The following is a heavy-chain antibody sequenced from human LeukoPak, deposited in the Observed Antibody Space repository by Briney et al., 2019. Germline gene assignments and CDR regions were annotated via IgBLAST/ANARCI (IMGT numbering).Heavy chain of an antibody. J-gene: IGHJ6*02. Sequence: PGGPLNSSCAASEFTLSDSGRGWFGQPPGKGLEWVANMNQDGSEKDYVDSVKGRFTISRDNARNSLYLQMGSLRAEDTAVYYCATYTHWVAGDVWGQGTTVTVSS. V-gene: IGHV3-7*01. CDR2: MNQDGSEK. CDR3: ATYTHWVAGDV. CDR1: EFTLSDSG. D-gene: IGHD3-16*01.